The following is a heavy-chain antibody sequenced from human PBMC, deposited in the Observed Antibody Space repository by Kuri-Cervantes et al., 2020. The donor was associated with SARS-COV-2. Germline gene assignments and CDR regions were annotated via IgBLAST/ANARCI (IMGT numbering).Heavy chain of an antibody. V-gene: IGHV3-30*18. D-gene: IGHD3-3*01. J-gene: IGHJ5*02. Sequence: GGSLRLSCAASGFTFSSYGMHWVRQAPGKGLEWVAVISYDGSNKYYADSVKGRFTISRDNSKNTLYLQMNSLRVEDTAVFHCAKATPLRHYDFWSDYYNEREWFDPWGQGTLVTVSS. CDR1: GFTFSSYG. CDR2: ISYDGSNK. CDR3: AKATPLRHYDFWSDYYNEREWFDP.